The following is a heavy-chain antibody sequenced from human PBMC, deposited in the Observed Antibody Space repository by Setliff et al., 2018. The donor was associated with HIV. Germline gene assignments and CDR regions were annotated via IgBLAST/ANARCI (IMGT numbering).Heavy chain of an antibody. V-gene: IGHV7-4-1*02. D-gene: IGHD3-22*01. CDR3: ARERDSTGYQFDP. J-gene: IGHJ5*02. Sequence: ASVKVSCKASGYIFSGYYLHWVRQAPGQGLEWMGWINTNTGNPTYAQGFTGRFVFSLDTSVSTAYLQISSLRSEDMAVYYCARERDSTGYQFDPWGQGTLVTVSS. CDR1: GYIFSGYY. CDR2: INTNTGNP.